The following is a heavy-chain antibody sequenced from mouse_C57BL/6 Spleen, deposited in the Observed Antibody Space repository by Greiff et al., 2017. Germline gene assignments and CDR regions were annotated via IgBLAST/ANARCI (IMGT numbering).Heavy chain of an antibody. Sequence: QVQLHQSGAELVKPGASVKISCKASGYAFSSYWMNWVKQRPGKGLEWIGQIYPGDGDTNYNGKFKGKATLTADKSSSTADMQLSSLTSEDSAVYFCARSYDVGYFDYWGQGTTLTVSS. J-gene: IGHJ2*01. D-gene: IGHD2-12*01. CDR3: ARSYDVGYFDY. CDR2: IYPGDGDT. V-gene: IGHV1-80*01. CDR1: GYAFSSYW.